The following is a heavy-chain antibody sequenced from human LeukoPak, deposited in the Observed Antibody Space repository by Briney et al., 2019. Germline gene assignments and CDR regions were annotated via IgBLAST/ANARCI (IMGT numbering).Heavy chain of an antibody. CDR2: ISSSSSYI. CDR1: GFTFSSYS. Sequence: PGGSLRLSXAASGFTFSSYSMNWVRQAPGMGLEWVSSISSSSSYIYYADSVKGRFTISRDNAKNSLYLQMNSLRAEDTAVYYCARDVGYYDSSGYLGYWSQGTLVTVSS. V-gene: IGHV3-21*01. CDR3: ARDVGYYDSSGYLGY. J-gene: IGHJ4*02. D-gene: IGHD3-22*01.